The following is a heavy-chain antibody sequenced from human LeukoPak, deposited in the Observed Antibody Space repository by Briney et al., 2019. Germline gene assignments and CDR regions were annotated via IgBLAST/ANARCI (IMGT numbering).Heavy chain of an antibody. CDR3: ARLSFYGDYRLAYFDY. J-gene: IGHJ4*02. D-gene: IGHD4-17*01. CDR1: GGTFSSYA. CDR2: IIPIFGIA. V-gene: IGHV1-69*04. Sequence: SVQVSCKASGGTFSSYAISWVRPAPGQGREWMGRIIPIFGIANYAQKFQGRVTITADKSTSTAYMELSSLRSEDTAVYYWARLSFYGDYRLAYFDYWGQGTLVTVSS.